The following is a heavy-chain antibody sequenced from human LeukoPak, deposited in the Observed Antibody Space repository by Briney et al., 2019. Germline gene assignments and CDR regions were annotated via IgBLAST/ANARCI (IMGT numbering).Heavy chain of an antibody. Sequence: GGSLRLSCAASGFIFSSYWMSWVRQAPGKGLEWVANIKGDGSEKYYVDSVKGRFTISRDNAKNSLYLQTNSLRAEDTAVYYCARRALRYCSSTSCPAQYHGVDVWGKGTTVTVSS. V-gene: IGHV3-7*03. J-gene: IGHJ6*04. CDR1: GFIFSSYW. CDR2: IKGDGSEK. D-gene: IGHD2-2*01. CDR3: ARRALRYCSSTSCPAQYHGVDV.